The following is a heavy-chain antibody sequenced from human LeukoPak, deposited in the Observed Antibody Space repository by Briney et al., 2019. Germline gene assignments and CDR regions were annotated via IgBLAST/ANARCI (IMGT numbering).Heavy chain of an antibody. Sequence: GGSLRLSCAASGFTFSGYSMTWVRQAPGKGLEWVSYISGSGTDIYNADSVKGRFTISRDNAKNSMYLQMNSLRDEDTAVYYCVRETAYSFDCWGQGTLVTVSS. CDR2: ISGSGTDI. J-gene: IGHJ4*02. D-gene: IGHD1-14*01. CDR1: GFTFSGYS. CDR3: VRETAYSFDC. V-gene: IGHV3-48*02.